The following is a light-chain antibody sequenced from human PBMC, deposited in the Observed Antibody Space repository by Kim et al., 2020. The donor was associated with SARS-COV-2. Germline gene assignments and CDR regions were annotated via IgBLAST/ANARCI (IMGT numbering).Light chain of an antibody. CDR3: QQSYSTPLT. CDR2: DAS. CDR1: QSISSY. J-gene: IGKJ4*01. Sequence: GDRVTITCRASQSISSYLNWYQQKPGKAPKLLIYDASSLQSGVPSRFSGSGSGTDFTLTISSLQPEDFATYYCQQSYSTPLTFGGGTKV. V-gene: IGKV1-39*01.